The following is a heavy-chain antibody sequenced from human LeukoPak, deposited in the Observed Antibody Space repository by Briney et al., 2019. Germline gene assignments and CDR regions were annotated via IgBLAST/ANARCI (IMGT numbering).Heavy chain of an antibody. CDR2: IKQDGSQK. J-gene: IGHJ3*02. V-gene: IGHV3-7*01. CDR3: AREGHGDYHS. CDR1: GLISSNYW. Sequence: PGGSLRLSCEASGLISSNYWMTWVRQAPGKGLERVANIKQDGSQKYYVDSVKGRFSVSRDNAKNSLYLQLNSLRVEDTAMYFCAREGHGDYHSWGQGTMVTVSS. D-gene: IGHD4-17*01.